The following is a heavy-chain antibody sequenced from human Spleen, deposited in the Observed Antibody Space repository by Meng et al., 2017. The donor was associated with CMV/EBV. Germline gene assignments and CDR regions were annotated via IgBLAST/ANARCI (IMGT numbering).Heavy chain of an antibody. CDR2: IYWDDDE. CDR1: LSNSGVG. D-gene: IGHD3-10*01. Sequence: LSNSGVGVGWIHQPPGKELEWLALIYWDDDERYRPSMKSELTINKDTSKSQVVLTMTNMDPVDTATYYCAHRRGTNIVRGVTNWFDPWGQGTLVTVSS. J-gene: IGHJ5*02. V-gene: IGHV2-5*02. CDR3: AHRRGTNIVRGVTNWFDP.